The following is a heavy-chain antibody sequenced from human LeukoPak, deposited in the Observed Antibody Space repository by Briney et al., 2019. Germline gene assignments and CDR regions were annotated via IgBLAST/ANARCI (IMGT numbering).Heavy chain of an antibody. V-gene: IGHV3-23*01. J-gene: IGHJ4*02. D-gene: IGHD3-22*01. Sequence: PGGSLRLSCAASGFTFSSYAMSWVRQAPGKGLEWVSAISGSGASTYYADSVKGRFTISRDNSKNTLYLQMNSLRAEDTAVYYCAKDLPYYYDNSGYLDGGLFDYWGQGTLVTVSS. CDR1: GFTFSSYA. CDR2: ISGSGAST. CDR3: AKDLPYYYDNSGYLDGGLFDY.